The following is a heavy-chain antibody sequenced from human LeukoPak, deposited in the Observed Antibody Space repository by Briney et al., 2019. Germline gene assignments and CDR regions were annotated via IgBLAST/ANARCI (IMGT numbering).Heavy chain of an antibody. D-gene: IGHD6-13*01. Sequence: GGSLRLSCAASGFTFSSYSMNWVRQAPGKGLEWVSYISSSSSTIYYADSVKGRFTISRDNAKNSLYLQMNSLRAEDTAVYYCARTLLWVSSRAFDYWGQGTLVTVSS. CDR1: GFTFSSYS. V-gene: IGHV3-48*04. CDR3: ARTLLWVSSRAFDY. CDR2: ISSSSSTI. J-gene: IGHJ4*02.